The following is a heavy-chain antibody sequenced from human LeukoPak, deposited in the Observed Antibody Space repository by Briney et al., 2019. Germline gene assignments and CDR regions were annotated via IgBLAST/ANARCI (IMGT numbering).Heavy chain of an antibody. CDR1: GFTFSTHW. D-gene: IGHD3-16*01. CDR2: IKEDGSEK. CDR3: ARDYVWGSHEPDY. V-gene: IGHV3-7*01. Sequence: GGSLRLACAAPGFTFSTHWMSWFRQAPGKGLEWLGNIKEDGSEKYYLDSVRGRFTISRDNAKNSLYLQMNSLRAEDSALYYCARDYVWGSHEPDYWGQGPLVTVSS. J-gene: IGHJ4*02.